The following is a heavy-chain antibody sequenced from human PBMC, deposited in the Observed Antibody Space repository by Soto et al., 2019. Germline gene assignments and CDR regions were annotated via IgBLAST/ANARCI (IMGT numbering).Heavy chain of an antibody. D-gene: IGHD1-1*01. V-gene: IGHV1-18*01. CDR3: ARGRYGDY. Sequence: QVHLVQSGAEVKNPGASVKVSCKGSGYDFTTYGITWVRQAPGQGLEWMAWISAHNGNTNYAPNLQGRVTVTRDRSTSTAYIALRSLRSDDTAVYYCARGRYGDYWGQGALVTVSS. J-gene: IGHJ4*02. CDR1: GYDFTTYG. CDR2: ISAHNGNT.